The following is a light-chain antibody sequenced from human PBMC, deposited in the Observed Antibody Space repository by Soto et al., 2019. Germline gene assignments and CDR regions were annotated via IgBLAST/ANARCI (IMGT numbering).Light chain of an antibody. V-gene: IGKV4-1*01. CDR3: QQYYSSPYT. Sequence: DIVMTQSPDSLAVSLGERATINCNSSRSISYSSNNKTYLTWYQQKPGQPPKLLIYWASTRESGVPDRFSGSGSGTDFPLTITSLQAEDVAVYYCQQYYSSPYTFGQGTKLEIK. J-gene: IGKJ2*01. CDR1: RSISYSSNNKTY. CDR2: WAS.